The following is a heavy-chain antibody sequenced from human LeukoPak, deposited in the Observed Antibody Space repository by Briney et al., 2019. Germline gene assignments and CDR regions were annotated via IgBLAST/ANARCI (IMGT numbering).Heavy chain of an antibody. CDR2: ISSSSSYI. D-gene: IGHD6-19*01. V-gene: IGHV3-21*01. Sequence: GGSLRLSCAASGFTFHDYAMHWVRQAPGKGLEWVSSISSSSSYIYYADSVKGRFTISRDNAKNSLYLQMNSLRVEDTAVYYCARAPTFSGWFDYWGQGTLVTVSS. CDR3: ARAPTFSGWFDY. CDR1: GFTFHDYA. J-gene: IGHJ4*02.